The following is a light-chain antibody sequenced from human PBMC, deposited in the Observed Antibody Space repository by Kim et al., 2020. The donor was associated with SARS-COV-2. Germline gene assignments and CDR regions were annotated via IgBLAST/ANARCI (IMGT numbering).Light chain of an antibody. CDR3: SSYTTRSTLA. Sequence: GQSITISCTGTSSDFGGYNSVSWYRQHPGKAPKLMIYDVSDRPSGVSDRFSGSKSGNTASLTISGLQAEDEGDYYCSSYTTRSTLAFGGGTQLTVL. CDR1: SSDFGGYNS. V-gene: IGLV2-14*03. CDR2: DVS. J-gene: IGLJ2*01.